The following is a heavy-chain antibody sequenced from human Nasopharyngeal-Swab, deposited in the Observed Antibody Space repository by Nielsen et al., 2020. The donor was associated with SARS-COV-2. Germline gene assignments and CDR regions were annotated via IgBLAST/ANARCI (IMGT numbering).Heavy chain of an antibody. Sequence: GSLRLSCAVYGGSFSGYYWSWIRQPPGKGLEWIGEINRSGSTNYNPSLKSRVTISVDTSTHQFSLKLTSVTAADTAVYYCARVGDTAVLPASYWGQGTLVTVSS. CDR3: ARVGDTAVLPASY. J-gene: IGHJ4*02. D-gene: IGHD5-18*01. CDR1: GGSFSGYY. V-gene: IGHV4-34*01. CDR2: INRSGST.